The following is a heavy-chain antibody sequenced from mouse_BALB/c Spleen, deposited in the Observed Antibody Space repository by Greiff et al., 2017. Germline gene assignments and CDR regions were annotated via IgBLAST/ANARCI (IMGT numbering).Heavy chain of an antibody. CDR3: AKTYYGSSYGYYAMDY. D-gene: IGHD1-1*01. J-gene: IGHJ4*01. CDR1: GYSITSGYY. Sequence: EVKLMESGPGLVKPSQSLSLTCSVTGYSITSGYYWNWIRQFPGNKLEWMGYISYDGSNNYNPSLKNRISITRDTSKNQFFLKLNSVTTEDTATYYCAKTYYGSSYGYYAMDYWGQGTSVTVSS. V-gene: IGHV3-6*02. CDR2: ISYDGSN.